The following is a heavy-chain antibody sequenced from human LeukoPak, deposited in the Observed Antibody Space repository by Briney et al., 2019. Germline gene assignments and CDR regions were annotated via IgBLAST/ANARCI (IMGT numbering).Heavy chain of an antibody. Sequence: SETLSLTCTVSGGSISSSSYYWGWIRQPPGKGLEWIGSIYYSGSTYYNPSLKSRVTISVDTSKNQLSLKLSSVTTADTAVYYCARVGYWYFDLWGRGTLVTVSS. J-gene: IGHJ2*01. CDR3: ARVGYWYFDL. V-gene: IGHV4-39*01. CDR2: IYYSGST. CDR1: GGSISSSSYY.